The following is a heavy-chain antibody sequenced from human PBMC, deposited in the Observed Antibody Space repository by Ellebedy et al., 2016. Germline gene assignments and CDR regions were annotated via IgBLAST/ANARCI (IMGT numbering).Heavy chain of an antibody. CDR2: INAGNGNT. D-gene: IGHD3-22*01. Sequence: ASVKVSCKASGYTFTSYAMHWVRQAPGQRLEWMGWINAGNGNTKYSQKFQGRVTITRDTSASTGYMELSNLRSEDMAMYYCARGAAIGLDYWGQGTLVTVSS. V-gene: IGHV1-3*03. CDR3: ARGAAIGLDY. CDR1: GYTFTSYA. J-gene: IGHJ4*02.